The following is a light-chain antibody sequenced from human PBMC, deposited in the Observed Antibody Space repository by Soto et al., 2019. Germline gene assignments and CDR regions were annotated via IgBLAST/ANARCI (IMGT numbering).Light chain of an antibody. Sequence: DIQLTQSPSFLSASVGDRVTITCRASQGLSSSLAWYQQRPGKAPQLLIYPASTLQSGVPARFSGSGSGTEFTLTISSLQSEDFATYYCQQLNAYPLTFGGGTNVDIK. CDR3: QQLNAYPLT. CDR1: QGLSSS. J-gene: IGKJ4*01. CDR2: PAS. V-gene: IGKV1-9*01.